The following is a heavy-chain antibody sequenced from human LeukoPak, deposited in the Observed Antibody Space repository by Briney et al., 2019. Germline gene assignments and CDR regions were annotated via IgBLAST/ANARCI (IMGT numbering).Heavy chain of an antibody. Sequence: GGSLRLSCAASGFTFNNYSMNWVRQAPGKGLEWVSSISSSNSYIYYADSMKGRFTISRDNAKNSLYPQLNSLRAEDTAVYYCARAFIAAADYYYYYYLDVWGKGTTVTVSS. J-gene: IGHJ6*03. CDR3: ARAFIAAADYYYYYYLDV. CDR1: GFTFNNYS. V-gene: IGHV3-21*01. CDR2: ISSSNSYI. D-gene: IGHD6-13*01.